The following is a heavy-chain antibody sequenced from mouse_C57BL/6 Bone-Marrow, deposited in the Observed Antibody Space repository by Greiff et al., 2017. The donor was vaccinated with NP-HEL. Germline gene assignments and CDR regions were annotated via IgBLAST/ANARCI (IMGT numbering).Heavy chain of an antibody. CDR1: GYSFTGYF. Sequence: LVESGPELVKPGASVKISCKASGYSFTGYFMNWVKQSHGKSLEWIGRINPYNGDTFYNQKFKGKATLTVDKSSSTAHMELLSLTSEDFAGYYCAVDGYLFYYAMDYWGQGTSVTVSS. D-gene: IGHD2-3*01. V-gene: IGHV1-37*01. CDR2: INPYNGDT. CDR3: AVDGYLFYYAMDY. J-gene: IGHJ4*01.